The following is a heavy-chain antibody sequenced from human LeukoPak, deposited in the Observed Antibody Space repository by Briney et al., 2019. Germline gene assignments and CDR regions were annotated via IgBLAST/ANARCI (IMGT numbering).Heavy chain of an antibody. CDR2: IHTSGAT. CDR3: ARESGLQIWFLWLDP. CDR1: GDSITSGYKY. D-gene: IGHD5-18*01. V-gene: IGHV4-61*02. Sequence: SETLSLTCAVSGDSITSGYKYWSWIRQPAGKGLEWIGRIHTSGATNYNPSLKNRLTISVDTFTNQFSLKLSSVTAADTAVYYCARESGLQIWFLWLDPWGQGTQVTVSS. J-gene: IGHJ5*02.